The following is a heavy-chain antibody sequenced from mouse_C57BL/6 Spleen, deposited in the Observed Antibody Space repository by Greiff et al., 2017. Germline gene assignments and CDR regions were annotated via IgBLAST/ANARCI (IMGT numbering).Heavy chain of an antibody. CDR2: IYPGDGDT. V-gene: IGHV1-80*01. D-gene: IGHD1-1*01. Sequence: VKLQQSGAELVKPGASVKISCKASGYAFSSYWMNWVKQRPGKGLEWIGQIYPGDGDTNYNGKFKGKATLTADKSSSTAYMQLSSLTSEDSAVYFCAIYYYGSSPYDYAMDYWGQGTSVTVSS. CDR1: GYAFSSYW. J-gene: IGHJ4*01. CDR3: AIYYYGSSPYDYAMDY.